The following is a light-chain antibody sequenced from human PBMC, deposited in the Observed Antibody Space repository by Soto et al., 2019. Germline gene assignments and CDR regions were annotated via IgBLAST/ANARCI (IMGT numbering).Light chain of an antibody. CDR2: DVS. CDR3: SSYTTSNTRQIV. J-gene: IGLJ1*01. Sequence: QSVLTQPASVSGSPGQSITISCTGTSSDVGGYNYVSWYQHHPGKAPKLMIYDVSNRPSGISNRFSGSKSGNTASLTISGLQPEDEGDYYCSSYTTSNTRQIVFGTGTNSPS. V-gene: IGLV2-14*03. CDR1: SSDVGGYNY.